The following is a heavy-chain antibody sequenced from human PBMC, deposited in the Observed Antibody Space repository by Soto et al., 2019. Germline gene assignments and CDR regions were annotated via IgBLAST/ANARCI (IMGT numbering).Heavy chain of an antibody. Sequence: GESLKISCKGSGYSFTSYWIGWVRQMPGKGLEWMGIIYPGDSDTRYSPSFQGQVTISADKSISTAYLQWSRRKASDTAMYYCARQPYYDFWSGTNWFDPWGQGTLVTVSS. J-gene: IGHJ5*02. V-gene: IGHV5-51*01. CDR1: GYSFTSYW. CDR3: ARQPYYDFWSGTNWFDP. CDR2: IYPGDSDT. D-gene: IGHD3-3*01.